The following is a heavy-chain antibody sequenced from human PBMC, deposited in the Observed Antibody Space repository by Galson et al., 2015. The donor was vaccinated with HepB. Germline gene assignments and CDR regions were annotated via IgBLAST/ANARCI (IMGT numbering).Heavy chain of an antibody. J-gene: IGHJ6*02. CDR2: ISSSRSYI. CDR1: GFTFSSYN. D-gene: IGHD3-9*01. CDR3: ARDQGAPYYEVLAGRSYDYYGMDV. Sequence: SLRLSCAASGFTFSSYNMNWVRQAPGKGLEWVSSISSSRSYIYYADSVKGRFTISRDNAKNSLYLQMNSLRAEDTAVYYCARDQGAPYYEVLAGRSYDYYGMDVWGQGTTVTVSS. V-gene: IGHV3-21*01.